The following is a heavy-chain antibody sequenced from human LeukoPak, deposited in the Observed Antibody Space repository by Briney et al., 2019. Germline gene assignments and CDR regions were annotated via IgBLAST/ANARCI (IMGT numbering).Heavy chain of an antibody. J-gene: IGHJ5*02. CDR2: MNPNSGNT. CDR3: ARGALIPSSSPRVYPLVRWFDP. CDR1: GYTFTSYD. V-gene: IGHV1-8*01. D-gene: IGHD6-6*01. Sequence: ASVKVSCKASGYTFTSYDINWVRQATGQGLEWMGWMNPNSGNTGYAQKFQGRVTMTRNTSICTAYMELSSLRSEDTAVYYCARGALIPSSSPRVYPLVRWFDPWGQGTLVTVSS.